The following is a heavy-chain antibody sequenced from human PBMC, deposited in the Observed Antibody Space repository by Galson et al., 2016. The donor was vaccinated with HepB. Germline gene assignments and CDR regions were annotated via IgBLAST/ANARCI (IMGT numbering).Heavy chain of an antibody. D-gene: IGHD3-16*01. CDR1: GGSISSDNYY. Sequence: TLSLTCTVSGGSISSDNYYWNWIRQPAGTGLAGIGRIYISGSTKYNPSLKSRVTISVDTSKNQFSLKLTSVTATDTAVYYCARVLDWGNWFDPWGQGTLVTVSS. J-gene: IGHJ5*02. CDR3: ARVLDWGNWFDP. CDR2: IYISGST. V-gene: IGHV4-61*02.